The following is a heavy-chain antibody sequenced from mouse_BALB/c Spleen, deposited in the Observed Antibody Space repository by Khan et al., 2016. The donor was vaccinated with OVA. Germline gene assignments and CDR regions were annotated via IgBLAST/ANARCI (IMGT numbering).Heavy chain of an antibody. V-gene: IGHV1-9*01. CDR2: ILPGSDSP. D-gene: IGHD2-3*01. J-gene: IGHJ3*01. CDR3: ARQGGGYFSWFAY. Sequence: QVQLQQSGTELLKPGASVKISCKATGYTFSSYWIEWIKQRSGHGLEWIGEILPGSDSPNYNERFMGKATFTAATSSNTAYMQLSSLTSEDSAVYYCARQGGGYFSWFAYWGQGTLVTGSA. CDR1: GYTFSSYW.